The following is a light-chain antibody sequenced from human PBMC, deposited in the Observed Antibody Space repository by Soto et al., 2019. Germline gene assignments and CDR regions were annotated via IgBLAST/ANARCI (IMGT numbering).Light chain of an antibody. Sequence: EVVMTQSPLSLPVTLGQPASISCRSSQSLVYSDGYAYLSWFQQRPGQSPRRLIYMTSNRDSGVPDRFSGSGSGTDFTLKINRVEAEDVGVYYCLQGTHWPPTFGRGTKVEIK. J-gene: IGKJ1*01. CDR3: LQGTHWPPT. CDR1: QSLVYSDGYAY. V-gene: IGKV2-30*01. CDR2: MTS.